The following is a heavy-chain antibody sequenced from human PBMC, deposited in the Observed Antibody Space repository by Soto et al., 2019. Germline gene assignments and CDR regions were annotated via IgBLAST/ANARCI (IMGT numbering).Heavy chain of an antibody. J-gene: IGHJ6*02. D-gene: IGHD2-2*01. CDR1: GGTFSSYA. Sequence: ASVKVSCNAAGGTFSSYAIIWVRQAPGQGLEWMGGIIPIFATANYAQKFQGRVMITVDESTTTAYMDLSSLRSEDTAVYYCARSVSFRYQLLKRGMDVWGQGTKVTVSS. CDR2: IIPIFATA. V-gene: IGHV1-69*13. CDR3: ARSVSFRYQLLKRGMDV.